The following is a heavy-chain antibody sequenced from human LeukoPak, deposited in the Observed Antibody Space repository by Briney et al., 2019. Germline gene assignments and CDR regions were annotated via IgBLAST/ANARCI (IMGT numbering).Heavy chain of an antibody. CDR3: ARERRHYDILTGYYSRRPHDAFDI. D-gene: IGHD3-9*01. Sequence: GASVKVSCKASGYTFTGYYMHWVRQAPGQGLEWMGWINPNSGGTNYAQKFQGRVTMTRDTSISTAYMELSRLRSDDTAVYYCARERRHYDILTGYYSRRPHDAFDIWGQGTMVTVSS. CDR2: INPNSGGT. CDR1: GYTFTGYY. V-gene: IGHV1-2*02. J-gene: IGHJ3*02.